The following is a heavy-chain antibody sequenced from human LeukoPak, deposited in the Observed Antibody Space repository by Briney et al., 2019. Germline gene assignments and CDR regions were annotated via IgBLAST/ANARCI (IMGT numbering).Heavy chain of an antibody. V-gene: IGHV3-53*01. CDR2: IYSDNT. Sequence: SGGSLRLSCAASGFTFSTYTMNWVRQAPGKGLEWVSFIYSDNTHYSDSVKGRFTISRDNSKNTLYLQMNSLRAEDTAVYYCARRAGAYSHPYDYWGQGTLVTVSS. CDR3: ARRAGAYSHPYDY. D-gene: IGHD4/OR15-4a*01. J-gene: IGHJ4*02. CDR1: GFTFSTYT.